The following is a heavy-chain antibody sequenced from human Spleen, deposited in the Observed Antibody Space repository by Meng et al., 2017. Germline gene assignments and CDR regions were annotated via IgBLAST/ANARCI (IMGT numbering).Heavy chain of an antibody. Sequence: QVQLVQSGAEVQKPGASVKVSCKASGYTFTGYYKHWVRQAPGQGLEWMGRINPNSGGTNYAQKFQGRVTITRDTSASTAYMELSSLRSEDTAVYYCARQLTLTKDFDYWGQGTLVTVSS. V-gene: IGHV1-2*06. CDR1: GYTFTGYY. D-gene: IGHD5-24*01. J-gene: IGHJ4*02. CDR2: INPNSGGT. CDR3: ARQLTLTKDFDY.